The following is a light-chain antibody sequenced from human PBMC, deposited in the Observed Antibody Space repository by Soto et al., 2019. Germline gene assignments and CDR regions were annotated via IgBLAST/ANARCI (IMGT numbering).Light chain of an antibody. CDR3: SSYGGSNNLL. V-gene: IGLV2-8*01. CDR2: DVI. CDR1: SRDIGGYDF. Sequence: QSVLTQPPSASGSPGQSVTISCTRTSRDIGGYDFVSWYQQHPGKAPKLLIYDVIKRPSGVPDRFSGSKSGNTASLTVSGLQTDDEADYYCSSYGGSNNLLFGGGTKVTVL. J-gene: IGLJ2*01.